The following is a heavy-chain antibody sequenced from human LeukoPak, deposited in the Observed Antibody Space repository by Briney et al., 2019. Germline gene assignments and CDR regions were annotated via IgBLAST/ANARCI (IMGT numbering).Heavy chain of an antibody. CDR2: VFHSGST. J-gene: IGHJ4*01. D-gene: IGHD4/OR15-4a*01. CDR3: AREIYGARAFEY. CDR1: GVSVNTNTW. Sequence: SETLSLTCAVSGVSVNTNTWWSWVRQPPGKGLEWIGEVFHSGSTNYNPSLESRLIISMDKSKNHFSLQLASLTAAGTATYFCAREIYGARAFEYWAKESWSPSRQ. V-gene: IGHV4-4*02.